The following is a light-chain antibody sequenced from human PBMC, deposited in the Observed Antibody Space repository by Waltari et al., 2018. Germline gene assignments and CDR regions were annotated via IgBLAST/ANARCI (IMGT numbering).Light chain of an antibody. J-gene: IGLJ2*01. V-gene: IGLV6-57*02. CDR3: QSYDSNTVI. Sequence: FMLTQPHSVSESPGKTVTISCTGSSVYLATNYVQWYQQRPGRAPTTMIYNDDQRPSGVPDRFSGSIDSSSNTASLTISGLKTEDEADYYCQSYDSNTVIFGGGTKLTVL. CDR1: SVYLATNY. CDR2: NDD.